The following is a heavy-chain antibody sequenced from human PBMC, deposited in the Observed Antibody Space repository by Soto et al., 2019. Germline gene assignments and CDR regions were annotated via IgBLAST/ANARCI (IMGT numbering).Heavy chain of an antibody. Sequence: LRLSFAASGXTFSSYGMHWARQAPGKGLEWEAVISYDGSNKYYADSVKGRFTISRDNSKNTLYLQMNSLRAEDTAVYYCAKKRDGYNYYYYYGMDVWGQGTTVTVSS. CDR3: AKKRDGYNYYYYYGMDV. J-gene: IGHJ6*02. V-gene: IGHV3-30*18. D-gene: IGHD5-12*01. CDR1: GXTFSSYG. CDR2: ISYDGSNK.